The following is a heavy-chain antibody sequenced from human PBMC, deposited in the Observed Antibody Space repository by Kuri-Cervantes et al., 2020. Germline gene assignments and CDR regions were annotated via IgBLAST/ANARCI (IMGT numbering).Heavy chain of an antibody. Sequence: ASVKVSCKASGYTFINYAIHWVRQAPGQRLEWMGRIYPGNGDTKYSQKFQGRVTITRDTSASTAYMELSSLRSEDTAVYYCARGGDYDSSGYSSGYYYYMDVWGKGTTVTVSS. V-gene: IGHV1-3*01. CDR3: ARGGDYDSSGYSSGYYYYMDV. J-gene: IGHJ6*03. CDR1: GYTFINYA. D-gene: IGHD3-22*01. CDR2: IYPGNGDT.